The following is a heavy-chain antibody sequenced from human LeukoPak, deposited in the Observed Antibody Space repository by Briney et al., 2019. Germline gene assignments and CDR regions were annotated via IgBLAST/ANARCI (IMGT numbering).Heavy chain of an antibody. CDR3: ARRLTQYDCFDP. CDR2: INHGGST. D-gene: IGHD2-2*01. Sequence: SETLSLTCAVYGGSFSGYYWSWIRQPPGKGLAWIGEINHGGSTNYSPSLESRVTISVDTSKNQFSLKLSSATAADTAVYYCARRLTQYDCFDPWGQGILVTVSS. V-gene: IGHV4-34*01. CDR1: GGSFSGYY. J-gene: IGHJ5*02.